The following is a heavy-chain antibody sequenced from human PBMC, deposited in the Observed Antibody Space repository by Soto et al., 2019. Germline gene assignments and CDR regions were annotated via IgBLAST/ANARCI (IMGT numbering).Heavy chain of an antibody. CDR2: ISYDGSNK. CDR3: ARDSTVTTGYFQH. V-gene: IGHV3-30-3*01. Sequence: QVQLVESGGGVVQPGRSLRLSCAASGFTFSSYAMHWVRQAPGKGLEWVAVISYDGSNKYYADSVKGRFTISGDNSKNTLYLQMNSLRAEDTAVYYCARDSTVTTGYFQHWGQGTLVTVSS. D-gene: IGHD4-17*01. J-gene: IGHJ1*01. CDR1: GFTFSSYA.